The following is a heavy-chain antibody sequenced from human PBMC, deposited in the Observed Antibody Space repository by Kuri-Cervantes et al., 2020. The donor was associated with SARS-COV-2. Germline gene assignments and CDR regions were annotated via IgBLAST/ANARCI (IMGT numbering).Heavy chain of an antibody. CDR3: AKDHQYYYDSSGYYYFGY. J-gene: IGHJ4*02. D-gene: IGHD3-22*01. V-gene: IGHV3-23*01. Sequence: GESLKISCAASGFTFSSYWMSWVRQAPGKGLEWVSAISGSGGSTYYADSVKGRFTISRDNSKNTLYLQMNSLRAEDTAVYYCAKDHQYYYDSSGYYYFGYWGQGTLVTVSS. CDR2: ISGSGGST. CDR1: GFTFSSYW.